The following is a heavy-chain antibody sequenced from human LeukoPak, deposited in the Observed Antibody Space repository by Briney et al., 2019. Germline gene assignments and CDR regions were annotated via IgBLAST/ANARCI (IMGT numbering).Heavy chain of an antibody. V-gene: IGHV3-9*01. D-gene: IGHD2-15*01. J-gene: IGHJ4*02. Sequence: PGRSLRLSCAASGFTFDDYSMHWVRQPPGKGLEWLSGIDWNSGSIGYADSVEGRFTISRDNAKNSLYLQMNSLRADDTAFYYCAKDFSFAATSYYFDFWGRGTLVTVSS. CDR3: AKDFSFAATSYYFDF. CDR1: GFTFDDYS. CDR2: IDWNSGSI.